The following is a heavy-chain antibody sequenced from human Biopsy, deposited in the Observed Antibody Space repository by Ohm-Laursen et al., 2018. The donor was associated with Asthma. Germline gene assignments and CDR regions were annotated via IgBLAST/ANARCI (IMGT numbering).Heavy chain of an antibody. J-gene: IGHJ4*02. CDR2: ISGSGGST. V-gene: IGHV3-23*01. CDR3: AKGEWELLEANFDY. D-gene: IGHD1-26*01. Sequence: SLRLSCAASGFTFSSYAMSWVRQAPGKGLEWVSAISGSGGSTYYADSVKGRLTISRDNAENSLYLQMNSLRAEDTALYYCAKGEWELLEANFDYWGQGTLVTVSS. CDR1: GFTFSSYA.